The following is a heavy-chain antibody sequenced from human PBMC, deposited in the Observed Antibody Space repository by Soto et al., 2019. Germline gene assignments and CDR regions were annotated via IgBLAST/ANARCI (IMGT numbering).Heavy chain of an antibody. CDR1: GGSISSSHYY. CDR3: ARLSAGGEVVAASSGY. D-gene: IGHD2-15*01. J-gene: IGHJ4*02. CDR2: IYYSGSSIYYSGST. V-gene: IGHV4-39*01. Sequence: SETLSLTCTVSGGSISSSHYYWAWIRQPPGKGLEWIGSIYYSGSSIYYSGSTYYSPSLKSRVTISADTSKNQFSLKLTSLTAADTAVYFCARLSAGGEVVAASSGYWGRGTLVTASS.